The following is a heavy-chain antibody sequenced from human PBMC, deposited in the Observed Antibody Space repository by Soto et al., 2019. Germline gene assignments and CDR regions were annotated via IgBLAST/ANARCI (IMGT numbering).Heavy chain of an antibody. CDR2: ISYDGSNK. D-gene: IGHD4-17*01. Sequence: QVQLVESGGGVVQPGRSLRLSCAASGFTFSSYGMHWVRQAPGKGLEWVAVISYDGSNKYYADSVKGRFTISRDNSKNTLYLQMNSLRAEDTAVYYCATATTLHAFDIWGQGTTVTVSS. V-gene: IGHV3-30*03. J-gene: IGHJ3*02. CDR3: ATATTLHAFDI. CDR1: GFTFSSYG.